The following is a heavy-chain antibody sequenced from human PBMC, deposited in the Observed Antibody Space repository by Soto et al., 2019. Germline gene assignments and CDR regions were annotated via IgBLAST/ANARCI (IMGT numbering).Heavy chain of an antibody. V-gene: IGHV1-69*02. Sequence: ASVKVSCKASGGTFSSYTISWVRQAPGQGLEWMGRIIPILGIANYAQKFQGRVTITADKSTSTAYMELSSLRSEDTAVYYCARGPDYADYFDYWGRGTLVTVSS. CDR1: GGTFSSYT. J-gene: IGHJ4*02. CDR2: IIPILGIA. CDR3: ARGPDYADYFDY. D-gene: IGHD4-17*01.